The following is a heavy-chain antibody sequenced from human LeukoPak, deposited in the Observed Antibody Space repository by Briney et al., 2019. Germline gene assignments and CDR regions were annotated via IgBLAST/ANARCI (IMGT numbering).Heavy chain of an antibody. CDR2: IYYSRST. CDR1: GGSISSYY. V-gene: IGHV4-59*01. D-gene: IGHD3-3*01. Sequence: SETLSLTCTVSGGSISSYYWSWIRQPPGKGLEWIGYIYYSRSTNYNPSLKSRVTISVDTSKNQFSLKLSSVTAADTAVYYCARGLVNYDLGYWGQGTLVTVSS. CDR3: ARGLVNYDLGY. J-gene: IGHJ4*02.